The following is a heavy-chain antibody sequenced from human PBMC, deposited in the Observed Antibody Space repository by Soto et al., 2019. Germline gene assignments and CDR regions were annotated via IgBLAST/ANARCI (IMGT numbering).Heavy chain of an antibody. CDR2: INSGSSTI. V-gene: IGHV3-48*02. J-gene: IGHJ4*02. D-gene: IGHD5-12*01. CDR1: GFPFSSYA. CDR3: VRDRGYTGYDLQY. Sequence: EVQLVESGGGLVQPGGSLRLSCAASGFPFSSYAMNWVSQAPGKGLEWVSYINSGSSTIYYADSAKGRFTISRDNAKNSLYLQMNSLRDEDTAVYFCVRDRGYTGYDLQYWGQGALVAVSS.